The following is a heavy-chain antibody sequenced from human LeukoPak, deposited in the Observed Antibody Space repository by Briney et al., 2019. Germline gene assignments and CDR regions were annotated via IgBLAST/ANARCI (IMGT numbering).Heavy chain of an antibody. J-gene: IGHJ5*02. CDR2: FDPEDGET. Sequence: ASVKVSCKVSGYTLTELSMHWVRQAPGKGLEWMGGFDPEDGETIYAQKFQGRVTMTEDTSTDTAYMELSSLRSEDTAVYYCATLQGGPAAGTGDWFDPWGQGTLVTVSS. CDR3: ATLQGGPAAGTGDWFDP. CDR1: GYTLTELS. D-gene: IGHD6-13*01. V-gene: IGHV1-24*01.